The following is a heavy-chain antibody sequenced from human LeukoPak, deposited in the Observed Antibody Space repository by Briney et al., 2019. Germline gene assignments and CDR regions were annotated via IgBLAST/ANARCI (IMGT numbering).Heavy chain of an antibody. V-gene: IGHV1-8*02. CDR1: GGTFSSYA. J-gene: IGHJ4*02. Sequence: ASVKVSCKASGGTFSSYAISWVRQAPGQGLEWMGWMNPNSGNTGYAQKFQGRVTMTRNTSISTAYMELSSLRSEDTAVYYCARSGLRYFDWHTQGYWGQGTLVTVSS. CDR3: ARSGLRYFDWHTQGY. D-gene: IGHD3-9*01. CDR2: MNPNSGNT.